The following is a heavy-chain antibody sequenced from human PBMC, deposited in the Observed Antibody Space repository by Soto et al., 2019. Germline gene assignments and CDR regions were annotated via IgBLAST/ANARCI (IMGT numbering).Heavy chain of an antibody. CDR1: GFTFSSYA. V-gene: IGHV3-23*01. Sequence: GGSLSLSCAASGFTFSSYAMSWVRQARGKGREWLSAISGSGGSTYYADSVKGRFTISRDNSKNTLYLQMNSLRAEDTAVYYCAKFFPGGYCDYWGQGPLVTVSS. J-gene: IGHJ4*02. CDR3: AKFFPGGYCDY. D-gene: IGHD3-22*01. CDR2: ISGSGGST.